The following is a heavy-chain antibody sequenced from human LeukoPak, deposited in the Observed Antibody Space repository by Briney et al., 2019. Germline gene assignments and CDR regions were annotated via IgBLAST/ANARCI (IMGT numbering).Heavy chain of an antibody. Sequence: PSGTLSLTCAVSGGSISSSNWWSWVRQPPGKGLEWIGEIYHSGSTNYNPSLKSRVTISVDKSKNQFSLKLSSVTAADTAVYYCARDPSYGDYLGWFDPWGQGTLVTVSS. CDR2: IYHSGST. J-gene: IGHJ5*02. V-gene: IGHV4-4*02. CDR3: ARDPSYGDYLGWFDP. CDR1: GGSISSSNW. D-gene: IGHD4-17*01.